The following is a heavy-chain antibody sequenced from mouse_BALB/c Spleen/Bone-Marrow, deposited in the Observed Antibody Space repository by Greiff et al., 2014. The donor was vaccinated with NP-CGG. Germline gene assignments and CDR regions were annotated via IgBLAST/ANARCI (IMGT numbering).Heavy chain of an antibody. CDR1: GFNIKDTY. CDR2: IDPANGNT. J-gene: IGHJ3*01. D-gene: IGHD1-1*01. CDR3: AIYYYGSSGLAY. Sequence: VQLKESGAELAKPGASVKLSCTASGFNIKDTYMHWVKQRPEQGLEWIGRIDPANGNTKYDPKFQGKATITADTSSNTAYLQLSSLTSEDTAVYYCAIYYYGSSGLAYWGQGTLVTVSA. V-gene: IGHV14-3*02.